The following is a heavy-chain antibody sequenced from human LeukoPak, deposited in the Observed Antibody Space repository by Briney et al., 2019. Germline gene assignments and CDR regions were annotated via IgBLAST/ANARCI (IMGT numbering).Heavy chain of an antibody. J-gene: IGHJ4*02. CDR2: IYYSGST. V-gene: IGHV4-39*01. D-gene: IGHD5-18*01. CDR3: ARKSTAMAGSFDY. Sequence: SETLSLTCTVSGGSISSSSYYWGWIRQPPGKGLEWIGSIYYSGSTYYNPSLKSRDTISVDTSKNQFSLKLSSVTAADTAVYYCARKSTAMAGSFDYWGQGTLVTVSS. CDR1: GGSISSSSYY.